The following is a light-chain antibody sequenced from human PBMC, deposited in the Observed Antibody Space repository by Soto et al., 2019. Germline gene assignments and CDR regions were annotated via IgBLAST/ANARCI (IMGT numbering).Light chain of an antibody. CDR3: TSFTSSSTWV. V-gene: IGLV2-14*03. CDR2: EVS. CDR1: SIDVGHPYNY. Sequence: QSVLTQPASVSGSPGQSITISCTGTSIDVGHPYNYVSWYQQYPGKAPKLKIYEVSNRPSGVSNRFSGSKSGYTASLTISELQAEDEADYYCTSFTSSSTWVFGGGTKVTVL. J-gene: IGLJ3*02.